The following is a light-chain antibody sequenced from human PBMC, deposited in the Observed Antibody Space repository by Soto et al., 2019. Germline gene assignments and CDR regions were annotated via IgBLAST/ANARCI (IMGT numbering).Light chain of an antibody. CDR1: QSVLYSSNNKNY. J-gene: IGKJ5*01. V-gene: IGKV4-1*01. Sequence: DIVLTPSPDSLAVSLGETATINCKSSQSVLYSSNNKNYLAWYQQKPGQPHKLLIYWSSARESGVPDRFSGSRSGTDFTLTISSLQAEDVAVYYCQQYYSTQVTFGQGTRLEIK. CDR3: QQYYSTQVT. CDR2: WSS.